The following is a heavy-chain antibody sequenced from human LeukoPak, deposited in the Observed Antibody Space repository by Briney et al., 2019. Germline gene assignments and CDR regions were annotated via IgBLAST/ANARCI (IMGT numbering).Heavy chain of an antibody. Sequence: SVKVSCKASGGTFSSYAISWVRQAPGQGLEWVGRIIPIFGIANYAQKFQGRVTITADKSTSTAYMELSSLRSEDTAVYYCASSGPMSSTMLGDDAFDIWGQGTMVTVSS. J-gene: IGHJ3*02. CDR1: GGTFSSYA. CDR2: IIPIFGIA. V-gene: IGHV1-69*04. CDR3: ASSGPMSSTMLGDDAFDI. D-gene: IGHD5/OR15-5a*01.